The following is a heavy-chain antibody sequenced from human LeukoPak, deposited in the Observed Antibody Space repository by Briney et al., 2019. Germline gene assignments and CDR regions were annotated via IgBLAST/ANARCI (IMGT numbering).Heavy chain of an antibody. CDR3: TKDPNGDYVGAFDF. CDR2: ITATGGI. Sequence: GGSLRLSRAASTFAFSSYAMTWVRQAPGKGLEWVSSITATGGISYADSVKGRFTISRDNSKSTLYLQMNSLRAEDTAVYYCTKDPNGDYVGAFDFWGQGTMVTVSS. V-gene: IGHV3-23*01. J-gene: IGHJ3*01. D-gene: IGHD4-17*01. CDR1: TFAFSSYA.